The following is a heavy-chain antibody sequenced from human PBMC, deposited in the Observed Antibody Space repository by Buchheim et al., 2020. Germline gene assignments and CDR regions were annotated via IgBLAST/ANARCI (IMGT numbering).Heavy chain of an antibody. CDR2: ITSSSSYI. Sequence: EVQLVESGGGLVKPGGSLRLSCAASGFTFVSYSMTWVRQAPGKGLEWVSSITSSSSYIYYVDSVKGRFTISRDNAKNSLYLQMNSLRAEDTAVYYCARDEPLDAFDIWGQGT. V-gene: IGHV3-21*01. CDR1: GFTFVSYS. J-gene: IGHJ3*02. CDR3: ARDEPLDAFDI.